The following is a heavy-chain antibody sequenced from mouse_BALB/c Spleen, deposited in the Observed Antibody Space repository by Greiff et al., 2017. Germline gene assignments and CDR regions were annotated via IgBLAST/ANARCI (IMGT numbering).Heavy chain of an antibody. Sequence: EVNVVESGGGLVQPGGSLRLSCATSGFTFTDYYMSWVRQPPGKALEWLGFIRNKANGYTTEYSASVKGRFTISRDNSQSILYLQMNTLRAEDSATYYCARDCNPRAMDYWGQGTSVTVSS. D-gene: IGHD2-1*01. V-gene: IGHV7-3*02. CDR3: ARDCNPRAMDY. CDR2: IRNKANGYTT. CDR1: GFTFTDYY. J-gene: IGHJ4*01.